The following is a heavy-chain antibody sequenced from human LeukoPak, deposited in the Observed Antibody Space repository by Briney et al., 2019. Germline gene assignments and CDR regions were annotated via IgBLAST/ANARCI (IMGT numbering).Heavy chain of an antibody. Sequence: PGGSLRLSCTASGFTFSSYAMSWVRQAPGEGLEWVSGFTGSGDTTFYADSVKGRFTISRDNSDNTLYLQMNSLRAEDTALYYCAKDYSNIPAPANPLFDYWGQGTLVTVSS. CDR1: GFTFSSYA. CDR3: AKDYSNIPAPANPLFDY. J-gene: IGHJ4*02. CDR2: FTGSGDTT. V-gene: IGHV3-23*01. D-gene: IGHD6-13*01.